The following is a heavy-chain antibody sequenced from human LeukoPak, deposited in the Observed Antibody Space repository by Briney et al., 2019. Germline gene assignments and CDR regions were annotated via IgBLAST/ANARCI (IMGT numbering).Heavy chain of an antibody. CDR3: ARARHIVVVPAAKKYYFDY. Sequence: TSETLSLTCAVYGGSFSGYYWSWIRQPPGKGLEWIGEINHSGSTNYNPSLKSRVTISVDTSKNQFSLKLSSVTAADTAAYYCARARHIVVVPAAKKYYFDYWGQGTLVTVSS. CDR1: GGSFSGYY. J-gene: IGHJ4*02. CDR2: INHSGST. D-gene: IGHD2-2*01. V-gene: IGHV4-34*01.